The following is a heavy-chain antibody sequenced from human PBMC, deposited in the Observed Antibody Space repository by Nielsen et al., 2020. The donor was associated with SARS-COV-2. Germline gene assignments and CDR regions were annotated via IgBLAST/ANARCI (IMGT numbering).Heavy chain of an antibody. CDR2: ISGSGGST. J-gene: IGHJ6*02. Sequence: GESLKISCAASGFTFSSYAMSWVRQAPGKGLEWVSAISGSGGSTYYADSVKGRFTISRDNSKNTLYLQMNSLRAEDTAVYYCAKASGRYYGMDVWGQGTTVTVSS. V-gene: IGHV3-23*01. CDR1: GFTFSSYA. D-gene: IGHD3-10*01. CDR3: AKASGRYYGMDV.